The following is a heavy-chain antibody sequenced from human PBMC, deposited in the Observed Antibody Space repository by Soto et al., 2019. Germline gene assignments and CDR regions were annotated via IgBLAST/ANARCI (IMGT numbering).Heavy chain of an antibody. CDR2: VYSSGGT. CDR1: GGSMSSYY. CDR3: ARGQRFSDWFDP. Sequence: QVHLQQSGPGLVNPSETLSLTCTVSGGSMSSYYWTWIRQPAGKGLEWIGRVYSSGGTHYNPSLKSRVTISLDTSKNQFSLMLLSMTDADTAVYYCARGQRFSDWFDPWGQGTLVTVSS. V-gene: IGHV4-4*07. J-gene: IGHJ5*02. D-gene: IGHD3-3*01.